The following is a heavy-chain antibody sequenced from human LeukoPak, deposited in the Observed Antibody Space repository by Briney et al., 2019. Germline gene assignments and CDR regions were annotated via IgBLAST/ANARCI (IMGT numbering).Heavy chain of an antibody. CDR1: GFTFSDYY. V-gene: IGHV3-11*01. CDR3: ARVGPLYGGYSPGYYYMDV. Sequence: PGGSLRLSCAASGFTFSDYYMSWIRQAPGKGLEWVSYISSSGSTIYYADSVKGRFTISRDNAKNSLYLQMNSLRAEDTAVYYCARVGPLYGGYSPGYYYMDVWGKGTTVTISS. CDR2: ISSSGSTI. D-gene: IGHD5-12*01. J-gene: IGHJ6*03.